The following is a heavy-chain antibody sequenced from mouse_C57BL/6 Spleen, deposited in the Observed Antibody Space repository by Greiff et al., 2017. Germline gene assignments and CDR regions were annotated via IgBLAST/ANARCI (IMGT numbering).Heavy chain of an antibody. CDR2: INPNNGGT. CDR1: GYTFTGYW. CDR3: ARSNYFFAY. Sequence: EVQLQQSGAELMKPGASVKLSCKATGYTFTGYWIEWVKQRPGHGLEWIGDINPNNGGTSYNQKFKGKATLTVDKSSSTAYMELRSLTSEDSAVYYCARSNYFFAYWGQGTLVTVSA. J-gene: IGHJ3*01. V-gene: IGHV1-18*01. D-gene: IGHD1-1*02.